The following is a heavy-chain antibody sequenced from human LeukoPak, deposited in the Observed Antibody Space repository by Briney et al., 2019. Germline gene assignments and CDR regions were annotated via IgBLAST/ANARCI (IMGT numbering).Heavy chain of an antibody. D-gene: IGHD1-26*01. J-gene: IGHJ4*02. Sequence: SETLSLTCTVSGGSISSGDYYWSWIRQPPGRGLEWIGYIYYSGSTYYNPSLKSRVTISVDTSKNQFSLKLSSVTAADTAVYYCARAEWELLFDYWGQGTLVTVSS. CDR3: ARAEWELLFDY. CDR1: GGSISSGDYY. V-gene: IGHV4-30-4*08. CDR2: IYYSGST.